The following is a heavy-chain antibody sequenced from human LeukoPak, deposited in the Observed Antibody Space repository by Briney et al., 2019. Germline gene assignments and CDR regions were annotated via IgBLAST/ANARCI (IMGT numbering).Heavy chain of an antibody. CDR3: ARSGSGQLWFYYYYYFMDV. Sequence: NPSETLSLTCTVSGGSISSYYWSWIRQPPGKGLEWIGYIYYSGSTNYNPSLKSRVTISVDTSKNQFSLKLSSVTAADTAVYYCARSGSGQLWFYYYYYFMDVWGKGTTVTISS. CDR2: IYYSGST. D-gene: IGHD5-18*01. J-gene: IGHJ6*03. CDR1: GGSISSYY. V-gene: IGHV4-59*08.